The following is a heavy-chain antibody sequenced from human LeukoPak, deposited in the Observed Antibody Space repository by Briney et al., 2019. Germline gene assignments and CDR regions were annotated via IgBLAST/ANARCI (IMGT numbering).Heavy chain of an antibody. Sequence: KPSETLSLTCTVSGGSISSYYRSWIRQPPGKGLEWIGYIYYSGSTNYNPSLKSRVTISVDTSKNQFSLKLSSVTAADTAVYYCARLSSSSWYSFDYWGQGTLVTVSS. D-gene: IGHD6-13*01. J-gene: IGHJ4*02. V-gene: IGHV4-59*08. CDR2: IYYSGST. CDR1: GGSISSYY. CDR3: ARLSSSSWYSFDY.